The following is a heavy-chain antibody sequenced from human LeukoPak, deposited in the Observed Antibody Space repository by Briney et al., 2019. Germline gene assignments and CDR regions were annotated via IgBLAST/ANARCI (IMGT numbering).Heavy chain of an antibody. CDR2: SYYSGST. CDR1: GGSISSYY. Sequence: SETPSLTCTVSGGSISSYYWSWIRQPPGKGLEWIGYSYYSGSTNYNPSLKSRVTISVDTSKNQFSLKLSSVTAADTAVYYCARDDPVAGTIDYWGQGTLVTVSS. V-gene: IGHV4-59*01. CDR3: ARDDPVAGTIDY. J-gene: IGHJ4*02. D-gene: IGHD6-19*01.